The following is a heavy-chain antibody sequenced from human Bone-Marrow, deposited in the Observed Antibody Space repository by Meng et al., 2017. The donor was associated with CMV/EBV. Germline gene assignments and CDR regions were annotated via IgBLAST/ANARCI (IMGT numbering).Heavy chain of an antibody. J-gene: IGHJ6*02. Sequence: ASVKVSCKASGYTFTSYGISWVRQAPGQGLEWMGWISAYNGNTNYAQKLQGRVTMTTDTSTSTAYMVLRSLRSDDTAVYYCAREPFGKSGDYYYYGMDVWGQGTTVTVSS. CDR1: GYTFTSYG. CDR3: AREPFGKSGDYYYYGMDV. CDR2: ISAYNGNT. D-gene: IGHD3-10*01. V-gene: IGHV1-18*01.